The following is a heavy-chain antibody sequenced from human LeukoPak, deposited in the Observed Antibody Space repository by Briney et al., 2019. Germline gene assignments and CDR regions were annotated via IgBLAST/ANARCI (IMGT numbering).Heavy chain of an antibody. CDR1: GDSIRNSY. CDR2: IPTSGDI. J-gene: IGHJ6*03. V-gene: IGHV4-59*01. Sequence: SETLSLTCTVSGDSIRNSYWSWIRQPPGKGLEWIGYIPTSGDINYNPSLKSRVTISLQTSRNQVSLKVNSVTAADTAVYFCARVKVNTAMALQYYHYYMDVWGKGTTVIVSS. D-gene: IGHD5-18*01. CDR3: ARVKVNTAMALQYYHYYMDV.